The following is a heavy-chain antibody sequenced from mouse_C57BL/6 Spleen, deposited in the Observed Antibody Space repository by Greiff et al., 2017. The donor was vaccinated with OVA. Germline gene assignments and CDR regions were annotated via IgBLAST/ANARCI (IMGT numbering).Heavy chain of an antibody. Sequence: EVQGVESGEGLVKPGGSLKLSCAASGFTFSSYAMSWVRQTPEKRLEWVAYISSGGDYIYYADTVKGRFTISRDNARNTLYLQMSSLKSEDTAMYYCTRDGNYGKFDYWGQGTTLTVSS. CDR2: ISSGGDYI. J-gene: IGHJ2*01. CDR1: GFTFSSYA. CDR3: TRDGNYGKFDY. D-gene: IGHD2-1*01. V-gene: IGHV5-9-1*02.